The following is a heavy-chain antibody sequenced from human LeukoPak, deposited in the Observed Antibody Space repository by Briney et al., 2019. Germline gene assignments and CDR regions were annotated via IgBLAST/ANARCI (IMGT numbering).Heavy chain of an antibody. D-gene: IGHD3-10*01. Sequence: PSETLSLTCTVSGVSISSSNSYWGWIRQPPGKGLEWIGSIYYSGNTYYNASLKSQVSISIDTSKNRFSLKLSSVTAADTAVYYCARGILWFGELLYPDYWGQGTLVTVSS. CDR3: ARGILWFGELLYPDY. V-gene: IGHV4-39*01. J-gene: IGHJ4*02. CDR2: IYYSGNT. CDR1: GVSISSSNSY.